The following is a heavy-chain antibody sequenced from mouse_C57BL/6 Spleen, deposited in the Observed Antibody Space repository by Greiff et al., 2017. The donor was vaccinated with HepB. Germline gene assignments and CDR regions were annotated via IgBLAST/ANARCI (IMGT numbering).Heavy chain of an antibody. CDR2: IDPSDSYT. V-gene: IGHV1-69*01. CDR1: GYTFTSYW. CDR3: AIHYYGSSYDYFDY. J-gene: IGHJ2*01. Sequence: VQLQQPGAELVMPGASVKLSCKASGYTFTSYWMHWVKQRPGQGLEWIGEIDPSDSYTNYNQKFKGKSTLTVDKSSSTAYMQLSSLTSEDSAVYYCAIHYYGSSYDYFDYWGQGTTLTVSS. D-gene: IGHD1-1*01.